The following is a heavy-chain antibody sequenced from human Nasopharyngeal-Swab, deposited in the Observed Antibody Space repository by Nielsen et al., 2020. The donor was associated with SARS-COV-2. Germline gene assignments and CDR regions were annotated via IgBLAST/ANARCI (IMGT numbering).Heavy chain of an antibody. CDR2: IWYDGSNK. Sequence: GGSLSLSCAASGFTFSSYGMHWVRQAPGKGLEWVAVIWYDGSNKYYADSVKGRFTFYRDNSRNMVHLQMNSLRDEDTAVYYCVREGGTSGRAGYFDYWGRGTLVTVSS. CDR3: VREGGTSGRAGYFDY. J-gene: IGHJ4*02. CDR1: GFTFSSYG. D-gene: IGHD2-2*01. V-gene: IGHV3-33*01.